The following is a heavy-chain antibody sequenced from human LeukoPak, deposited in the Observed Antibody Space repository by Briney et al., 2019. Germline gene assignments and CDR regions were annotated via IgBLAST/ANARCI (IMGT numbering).Heavy chain of an antibody. CDR1: GYSFTSYW. J-gene: IGHJ3*02. D-gene: IGHD2-2*01. CDR2: IYPGDSDT. Sequence: SGESLKISRKGSGYSFTSYWIGWVRQMPGKGLEWMGIIYPGDSDTRYSPSFQGQVTISADKSISTAYLQWSSLKASDTAMYYCARLWAEIVVVPAASNGAFDIWGQGTMVTVSS. CDR3: ARLWAEIVVVPAASNGAFDI. V-gene: IGHV5-51*01.